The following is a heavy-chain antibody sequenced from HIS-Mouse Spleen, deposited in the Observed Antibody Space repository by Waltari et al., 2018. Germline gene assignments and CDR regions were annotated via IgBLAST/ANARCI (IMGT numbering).Heavy chain of an antibody. CDR1: GGSISSSSSY. D-gene: IGHD6-13*01. V-gene: IGHV4-39*07. J-gene: IGHJ2*01. CDR3: AREIPYSSSWYDWYFDL. CDR2: IYYSGST. Sequence: QLPPPESGPGLVNPSETLSLTCTVPGGSISSSSSYWCWIRPHRGKGLEWIGSIYYSGSTYYNPSLKGRVTISVDTSKNQFSLKLSSVTAADTAVYYCAREIPYSSSWYDWYFDLWGRGTLVTVSS.